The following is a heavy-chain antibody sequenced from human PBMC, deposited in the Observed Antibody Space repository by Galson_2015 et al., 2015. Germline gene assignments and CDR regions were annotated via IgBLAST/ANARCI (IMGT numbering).Heavy chain of an antibody. J-gene: IGHJ4*02. D-gene: IGHD4-17*01. Sequence: ETLSLTCAVYGGSFSGYYWSWIRQPPGKGLEWIGEINHSGSTNYNPSLKSRVTISVDTSKNQFSLKLSSVTAADTAVYYCARAGRRGENYGDSFRPLRRGFDYWGQGTLVTVSS. CDR2: INHSGST. CDR1: GGSFSGYY. CDR3: ARAGRRGENYGDSFRPLRRGFDY. V-gene: IGHV4-34*01.